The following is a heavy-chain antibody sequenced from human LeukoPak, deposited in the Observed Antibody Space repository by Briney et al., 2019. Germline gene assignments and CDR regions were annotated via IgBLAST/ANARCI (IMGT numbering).Heavy chain of an antibody. J-gene: IGHJ4*02. CDR2: IYYSGNT. D-gene: IGHD2-21*01. CDR1: GGSISSGDHY. V-gene: IGHV4-30-4*01. Sequence: SSQTLSLTCTVSGGSISSGDHYWSWIHQPPGKGLEWIGYIYYSGNTYYNPSLKSRVTISVDTSKNQFSLKLRSVTAADTAVYYCARATVIMSPFDYWGQGTLVTVSS. CDR3: ARATVIMSPFDY.